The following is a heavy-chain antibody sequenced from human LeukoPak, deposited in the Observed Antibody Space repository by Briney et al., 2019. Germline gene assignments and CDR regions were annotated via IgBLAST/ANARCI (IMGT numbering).Heavy chain of an antibody. CDR2: IYYGGNT. Sequence: SETLSLTCTLSGDSINSYTYSSINSTTYYWGWIRQAPGKGLEWIGNIYYGGNTYYNPSLKNRLTISVDTSKNQFSLRLSPVTATDTAVYYCARQIARGYGINFYYLDVWGKGTTVTVSS. CDR1: GDSINSYTYSSINSTTYY. J-gene: IGHJ6*03. CDR3: ARQIARGYGINFYYLDV. V-gene: IGHV4-39*01. D-gene: IGHD3-10*01.